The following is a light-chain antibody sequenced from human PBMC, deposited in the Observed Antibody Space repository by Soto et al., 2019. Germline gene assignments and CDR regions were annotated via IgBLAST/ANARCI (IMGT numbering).Light chain of an antibody. J-gene: IGKJ4*01. CDR1: QGISRY. CDR2: GAS. CDR3: QQANSFPLT. V-gene: IGKV1D-12*01. Sequence: DIQMTQAPSSVSSSVGDRVTITCRASQGISRYLAWYQQKPGKAPNLLISGASSLQSGVPSRFSGSGSGTDFTLTISSLQPEDFATYYCQQANSFPLTFGGGTKVDIK.